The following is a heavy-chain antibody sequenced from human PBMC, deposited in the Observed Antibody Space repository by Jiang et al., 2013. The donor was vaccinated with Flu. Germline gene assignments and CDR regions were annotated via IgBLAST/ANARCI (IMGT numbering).Heavy chain of an antibody. CDR1: GFTFSNYE. Sequence: ASGFTFSNYEMNWVRQAPGKGLEWISYISASGSTIYYADSVKGRFTISRDNAKNSLYLQMNSMRAEDTALYYCARDNDGDYYFDYWGQGTLATVSS. V-gene: IGHV3-48*03. CDR3: ARDNDGDYYFDY. D-gene: IGHD4-17*01. J-gene: IGHJ4*02. CDR2: ISASGSTI.